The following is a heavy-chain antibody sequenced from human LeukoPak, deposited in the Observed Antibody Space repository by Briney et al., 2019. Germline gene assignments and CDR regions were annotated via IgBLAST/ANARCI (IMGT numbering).Heavy chain of an antibody. CDR1: GYTFTSYY. CDR2: INPSGGST. J-gene: IGHJ4*02. CDR3: AKDHPRSSSQSRHFDY. V-gene: IGHV1-46*01. Sequence: ASVKVSCKASGYTFTSYYMHWVRQAPGQGLEWMGIINPSGGSTSYAQKFQGRVTMTRDTSTSTVYMELSSLRSEDTAVYYCAKDHPRSSSQSRHFDYWGQGTLVTVSS. D-gene: IGHD6-13*01.